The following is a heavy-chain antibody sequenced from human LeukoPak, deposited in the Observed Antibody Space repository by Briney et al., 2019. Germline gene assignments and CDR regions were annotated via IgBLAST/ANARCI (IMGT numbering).Heavy chain of an antibody. J-gene: IGHJ6*02. D-gene: IGHD1-26*01. CDR2: INHSGST. CDR1: GGSFSGYY. V-gene: IGHV4-34*01. CDR3: ARGWGAAIEGNYYYYGMDV. Sequence: SETLSPTCAVYGGSFSGYYWSWIRQPPGKGLEWIGEINHSGSTNYNPSLKSRVTISVDTSKNQFSLKLSSVTAADTAVYYCARGWGAAIEGNYYYYGMDVWGQGTTVTVSS.